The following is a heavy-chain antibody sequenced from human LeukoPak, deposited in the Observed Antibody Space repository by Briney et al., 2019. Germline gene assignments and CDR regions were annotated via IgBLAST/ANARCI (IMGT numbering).Heavy chain of an antibody. J-gene: IGHJ6*02. Sequence: GESLKISCKGYIYSFTSYWIGWVRRMPGKGLEWMGIINPADSDTRYSPSFQGQVTISTDKSISTAYLQWSSLKASDTAMYYCARLGDYGMDVWGQGTTVAVSS. V-gene: IGHV5-51*01. CDR1: IYSFTSYW. CDR2: INPADSDT. CDR3: ARLGDYGMDV.